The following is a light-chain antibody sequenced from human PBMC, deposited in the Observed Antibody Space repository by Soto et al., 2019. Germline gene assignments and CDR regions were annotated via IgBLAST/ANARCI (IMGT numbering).Light chain of an antibody. J-gene: IGKJ1*01. V-gene: IGKV3-15*01. CDR2: DTS. CDR3: PQYNNWHPWT. CDR1: QSVNSN. Sequence: EIVMKQSPASLSVSPGERATLSCRASQSVNSNLAWYQQKPGQAPRLLIYDTSTRATGTPARFSGSGSGTEFTLTVSSLQSEDCAVYYCPQYNNWHPWTFGQGTKVDI.